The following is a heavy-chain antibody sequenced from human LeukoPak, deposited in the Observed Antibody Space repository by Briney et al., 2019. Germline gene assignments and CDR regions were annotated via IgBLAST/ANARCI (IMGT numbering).Heavy chain of an antibody. CDR1: GVSISSSNSY. D-gene: IGHD3/OR15-3a*01. V-gene: IGHV4-39*01. Sequence: PSETLSLTCTVSGVSISSSNSYWGWIRQPPGKGLEWIGGIYYSGNTYYNASLKSQVSISIDTSKNQLALRLTSVTAADTAVYYCARQTGSGLFILPGGQGALVTVSS. CDR3: ARQTGSGLFILP. CDR2: IYYSGNT. J-gene: IGHJ4*02.